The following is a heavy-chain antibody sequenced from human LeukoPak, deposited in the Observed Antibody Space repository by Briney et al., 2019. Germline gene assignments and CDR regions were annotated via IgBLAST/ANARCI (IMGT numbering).Heavy chain of an antibody. CDR1: PGSVSSGSYY. V-gene: IGHV4-61*01. J-gene: IGHJ5*01. CDR3: AREVRSTPSDWFDS. Sequence: SETLSLTCTVSPGSVSSGSYYWSWTRQPPGKGLEWIGCIYNSGSTKYNPSLKSRVIISIDTSTDQFSLKLNSVTAADTAVYYCAREVRSTPSDWFDSWGQGTLVTVSS. CDR2: IYNSGST. D-gene: IGHD2-2*01.